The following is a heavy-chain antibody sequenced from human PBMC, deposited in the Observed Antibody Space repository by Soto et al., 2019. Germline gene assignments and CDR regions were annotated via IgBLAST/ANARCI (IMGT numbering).Heavy chain of an antibody. V-gene: IGHV4-31*03. CDR3: ARDCSSTSCSGSGMDV. CDR1: GGSISSGGYY. Sequence: QVQLQEAGPGLVKPSQTLSLTCTVSGGSISSGGYYWSWIRQHPGKGLEWIGDIYYSGSTSYNPSLQRRVNILIDTSKNKFSLKLSSVTAADAAVYFCARDCSSTSCSGSGMDVWGQGTKVTVSS. CDR2: IYYSGST. J-gene: IGHJ6*02. D-gene: IGHD2-2*01.